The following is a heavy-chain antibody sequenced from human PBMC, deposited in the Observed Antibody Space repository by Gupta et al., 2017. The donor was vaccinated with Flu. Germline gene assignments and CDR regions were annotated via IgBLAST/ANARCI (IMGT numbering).Heavy chain of an antibody. Sequence: PGMALEWIGNFYDSGSTSYNPSLKSRVTISVDTSRTQFSLKLSSVTAADTAVYYCARHKNSYDSSGPPGWFDPWGQGTLVTVSS. CDR3: ARHKNSYDSSGPPGWFDP. D-gene: IGHD3-22*01. CDR2: FYDSGST. V-gene: IGHV4-39*01. J-gene: IGHJ5*02.